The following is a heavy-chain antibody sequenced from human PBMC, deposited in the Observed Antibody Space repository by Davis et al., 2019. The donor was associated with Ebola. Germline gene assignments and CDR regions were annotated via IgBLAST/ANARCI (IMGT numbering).Heavy chain of an antibody. CDR2: ISSSSSYI. V-gene: IGHV3-21*01. D-gene: IGHD1-1*01. Sequence: GESLKISCAASGFTFSSYSMNWVRQAPGKGLEWVSSISSSSSYIYYADSVKGRFTISRDNTKNSLYLQMDSLRAEDTAVYYCTRHINWAFDYWGQGTLVTVSS. J-gene: IGHJ4*02. CDR1: GFTFSSYS. CDR3: TRHINWAFDY.